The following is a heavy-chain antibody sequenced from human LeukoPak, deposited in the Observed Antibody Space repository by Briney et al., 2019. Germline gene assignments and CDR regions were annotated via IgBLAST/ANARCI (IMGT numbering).Heavy chain of an antibody. D-gene: IGHD4-17*01. CDR3: ASGGDDYGDYWNWFDP. CDR2: IYYSGST. Sequence: PSETLSLTCTVSGGSISSNSYYWGWIRQPPGKGLEWIGDIYYSGSTNYNPSLKSRVTISVDTSKNQFSLKLSSVTAADTAVYYCASGGDDYGDYWNWFDPWGQGTLVTVSS. CDR1: GGSISSNSYY. J-gene: IGHJ5*02. V-gene: IGHV4-61*05.